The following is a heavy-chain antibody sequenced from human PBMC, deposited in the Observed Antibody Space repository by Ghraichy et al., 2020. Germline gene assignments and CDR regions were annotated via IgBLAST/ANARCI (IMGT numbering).Heavy chain of an antibody. CDR2: INHSGST. V-gene: IGHV4-34*01. D-gene: IGHD2-2*01. J-gene: IGHJ5*02. Sequence: SQTLSLTCAVYGGSFSGYYWSWIRQPPGKGLEWIGEINHSGSTNYNPSLKSRVTISVDTSKNQFSLKLSSVTAADTAVYYCARLASQVGFGSTFPWGQGTLVTVSS. CDR3: ARLASQVGFGSTFP. CDR1: GGSFSGYY.